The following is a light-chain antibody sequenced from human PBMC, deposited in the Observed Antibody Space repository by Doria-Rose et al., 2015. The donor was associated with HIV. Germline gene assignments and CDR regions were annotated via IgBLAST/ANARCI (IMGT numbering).Light chain of an antibody. Sequence: DILMTQSPESLGMSLGERATLNCKSNQSLLYTSKNYLAWYQQKPGQPPKLLIYWASTRQSGVPARFSGSGSGTDLTLTISSLEAEDVAVYYCQQYYDTPSFGPGTTVDIK. CDR3: QQYYDTPS. J-gene: IGKJ3*01. CDR2: WAS. V-gene: IGKV4-1*01. CDR1: QSLLYTSKNY.